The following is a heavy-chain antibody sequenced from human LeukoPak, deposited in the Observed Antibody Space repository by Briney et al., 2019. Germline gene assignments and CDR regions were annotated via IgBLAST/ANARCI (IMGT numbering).Heavy chain of an antibody. CDR3: ARDLSGDFWSEPDWYFDL. J-gene: IGHJ2*01. D-gene: IGHD3-3*01. CDR2: IIPIFGTA. CDR1: GGTFSSYA. Sequence: SVKVSCKASGGTFSSYAISWVRQSPGQGLEWMRGIIPIFGTANYAQKFQGRVTITAYESTSTAYMELCSLRSEDTAVYYCARDLSGDFWSEPDWYFDLWGRGTLVTVSS. V-gene: IGHV1-69*01.